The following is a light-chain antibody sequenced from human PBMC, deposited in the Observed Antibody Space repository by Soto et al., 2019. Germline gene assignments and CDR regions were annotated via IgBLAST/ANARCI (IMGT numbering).Light chain of an antibody. CDR1: QSVSSSY. Sequence: EIVLTQSPGTPSLSPGERATLSCRASQSVSSSYLAWYQQKPGQAPRLLIYGASSRATGIPDRFSGSGSGTDFTLTISSLEPEDFAVYYCQQPGAFGPGTKVDIK. CDR3: QQPGA. V-gene: IGKV3-20*01. J-gene: IGKJ3*01. CDR2: GAS.